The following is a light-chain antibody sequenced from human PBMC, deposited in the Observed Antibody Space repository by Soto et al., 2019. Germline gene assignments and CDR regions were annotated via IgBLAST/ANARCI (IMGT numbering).Light chain of an antibody. CDR2: EGT. V-gene: IGLV2-23*01. CDR3: CSYADRSTWV. CDR1: GDNIGSYDI. J-gene: IGLJ3*02. Sequence: QSALTQPASLSGSPGQSITLSCTGTGDNIGSYDIVSWYQHLPGEAPKLIIYEGTKRPSGISNRFSGSKAGYTDSLSISGLQSDDAADYFCCSYADRSTWVFGGGTKLTVL.